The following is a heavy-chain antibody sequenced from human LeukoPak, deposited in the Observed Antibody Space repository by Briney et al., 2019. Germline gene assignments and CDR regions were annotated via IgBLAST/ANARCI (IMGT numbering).Heavy chain of an antibody. CDR2: IDTYGTGT. CDR1: GFTFSSYW. J-gene: IGHJ4*02. V-gene: IGHV3-74*01. CDR3: AKGGLYRGIWQQPIDY. Sequence: GGSLRLSCAASGFTFSSYWMHWVRQDPGKGLLWVSRIDTYGTGTDYADSVKGRFIISRDNAKNTLYLQMSSLRAEDTAVYYCAKGGLYRGIWQQPIDYWGQGTLVTVSS. D-gene: IGHD6-13*01.